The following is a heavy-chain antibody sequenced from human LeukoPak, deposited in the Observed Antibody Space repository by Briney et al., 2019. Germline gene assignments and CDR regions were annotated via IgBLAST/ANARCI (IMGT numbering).Heavy chain of an antibody. CDR3: ASHYGATYYYGMDV. D-gene: IGHD4-17*01. V-gene: IGHV3-21*01. CDR1: GLTFSSYS. Sequence: GGSLRLSCAASGLTFSSYSMNWVRQAPGKGLEWVSSISSSSSYIYYADSVKGRFTISRDNAKNSLYLQMNSLRAEDTAVYYCASHYGATYYYGMDVWGQGTTVTVSS. CDR2: ISSSSSYI. J-gene: IGHJ6*02.